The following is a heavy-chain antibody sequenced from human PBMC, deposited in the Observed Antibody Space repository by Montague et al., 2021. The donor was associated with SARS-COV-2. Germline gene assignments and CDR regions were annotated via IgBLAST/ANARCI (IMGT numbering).Heavy chain of an antibody. V-gene: IGHV2-70*04. D-gene: IGHD3-9*01. J-gene: IGHJ4*02. CDR2: IDWDDDK. CDR1: GFSPSTSGMR. Sequence: VKPTQTLTLTCTLSGFSPSTSGMRASWIRQPPGKALEWLARIDWDDDKFYSTSLKTRLTIPKDTSKNQVVLTMTNMDPVDTATYYCARSYYDILTAYYTPFDYWGQGTLVTVSS. CDR3: ARSYYDILTAYYTPFDY.